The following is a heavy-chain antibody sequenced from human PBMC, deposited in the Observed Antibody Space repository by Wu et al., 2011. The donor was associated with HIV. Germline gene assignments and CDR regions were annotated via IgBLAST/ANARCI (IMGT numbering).Heavy chain of an antibody. J-gene: IGHJ4*02. V-gene: IGHV1-18*01. CDR1: GYTFTTYG. CDR3: ARDPPGYPYYFDY. D-gene: IGHD5-12*01. CDR2: ISAYSGNT. Sequence: VQLVQSGAEVKKPGASVKVSCKASGYTFTTYGVSWVRQAPGQGLEWMGWISAYSGNTNYAQNLQGRVTVTTDTSTSTVYMEVRSLRSDDTAVYYCARDPPGYPYYFDYWGQGTLVTVSS.